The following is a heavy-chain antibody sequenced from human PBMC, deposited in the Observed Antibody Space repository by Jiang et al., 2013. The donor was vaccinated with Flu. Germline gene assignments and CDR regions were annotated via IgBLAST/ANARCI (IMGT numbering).Heavy chain of an antibody. D-gene: IGHD3/OR15-3a*01. CDR1: GYIFTGYY. V-gene: IGHV1-2*02. CDR2: IKPDNGDT. J-gene: IGHJ4*02. CDR3: AGADWAARLSDDF. Sequence: SGAEVKNPGASVKVSCKASGYIFTGYYIHWVRQAPGQGLEWMGWIKPDNGDTKYAQKFQDRVTMTRDTSINTAYIEVSRLTSDDTAIYYCAGADWAARLSDDFWGQGTLVTVSS.